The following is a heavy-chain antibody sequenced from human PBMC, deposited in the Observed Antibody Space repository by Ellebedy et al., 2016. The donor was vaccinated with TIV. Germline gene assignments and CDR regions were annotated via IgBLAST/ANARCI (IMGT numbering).Heavy chain of an antibody. D-gene: IGHD1-26*01. Sequence: GESLKISCVDSGLTFSRYWMSWVRQTPGRGLEWVANIKQDGSDKNYVDSVKGRFTISRDNLEKSLYLQMSSLRVDDTAIYYCARRRGSHSFDYWGQGTLVTVSS. J-gene: IGHJ4*02. CDR3: ARRRGSHSFDY. CDR1: GLTFSRYW. CDR2: IKQDGSDK. V-gene: IGHV3-7*03.